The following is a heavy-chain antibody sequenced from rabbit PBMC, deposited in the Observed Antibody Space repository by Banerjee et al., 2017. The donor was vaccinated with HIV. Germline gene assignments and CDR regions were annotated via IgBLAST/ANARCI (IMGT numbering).Heavy chain of an antibody. D-gene: IGHD6-1*01. V-gene: IGHV1S40*01. CDR1: GFSFNTDA. CDR3: TASDGGAAYSKL. J-gene: IGHJ4*01. Sequence: QSLEESGGDLVKPGASLTLTCTASGFSFNTDAMNWVRQAPGKGLEWIGFIWSGGNTHYASWAKGRFTISKASSTTVTLQMTSLTAADTATYFCTASDGGAAYSKLWGPGTLVTVS. CDR2: IWSGGNT.